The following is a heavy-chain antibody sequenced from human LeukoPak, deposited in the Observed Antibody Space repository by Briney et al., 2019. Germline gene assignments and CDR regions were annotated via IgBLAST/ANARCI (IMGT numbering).Heavy chain of an antibody. Sequence: SETLSLTCAVYGGSFSGYYWSWIRQPPGKGLEWIGSIYYSGSTYYNPSLKSRVTISVDTSKNQFSLKLSSVTAADTAVYYCARENVEMATISWGQGTLVTVSS. V-gene: IGHV4-34*01. CDR2: IYYSGST. D-gene: IGHD5-12*01. J-gene: IGHJ4*02. CDR1: GGSFSGYY. CDR3: ARENVEMATIS.